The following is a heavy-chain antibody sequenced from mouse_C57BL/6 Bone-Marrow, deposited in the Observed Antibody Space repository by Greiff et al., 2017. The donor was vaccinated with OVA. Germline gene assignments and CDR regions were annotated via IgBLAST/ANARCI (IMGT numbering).Heavy chain of an antibody. J-gene: IGHJ3*01. Sequence: QVQLKESGPGLVAPSQSLSITCTVSGLSLTSYGVDWVRQPPGKGLEWLGVIWGCGSTNYNSVLMSRLSISKDNSKSQVFLKMNNLQTDDTAMYYCAKLHYYGSSYGFAYWGQGTLVTVSA. V-gene: IGHV2-9*01. CDR1: GLSLTSYG. CDR2: IWGCGST. CDR3: AKLHYYGSSYGFAY. D-gene: IGHD1-1*01.